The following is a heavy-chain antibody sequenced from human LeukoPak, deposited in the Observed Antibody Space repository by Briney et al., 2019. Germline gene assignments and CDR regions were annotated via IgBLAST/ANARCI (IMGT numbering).Heavy chain of an antibody. CDR2: IIPIFGTA. CDR1: GGTFSSYA. J-gene: IGHJ4*02. D-gene: IGHD3-22*01. Sequence: SVKVSCKASGGTFSSYAINWVRQAPGQGLEWMGGIIPIFGTANYAQKFQGRVTITTDESTSTAYMELSSLRSEDTAVYYCARGLGSSGYYSYFDYWGQGTLVTVSS. V-gene: IGHV1-69*05. CDR3: ARGLGSSGYYSYFDY.